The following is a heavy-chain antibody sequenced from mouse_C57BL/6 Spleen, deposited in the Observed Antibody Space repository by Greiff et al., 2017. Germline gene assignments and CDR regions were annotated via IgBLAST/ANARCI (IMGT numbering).Heavy chain of an antibody. D-gene: IGHD4-1*01. CDR3: ARRLGRGDAMDY. V-gene: IGHV5-17*01. CDR2: ISSGSSTI. Sequence: EVQLQESGGGLVKPGGSLKLSCAASGFTFSDYGMHWVRQAPEKGLEWVAYISSGSSTIYYADTVKGRFTISRDNAKNTLCLQMTSLRSEDPAMYYCARRLGRGDAMDYWGQGTSVTVSS. J-gene: IGHJ4*01. CDR1: GFTFSDYG.